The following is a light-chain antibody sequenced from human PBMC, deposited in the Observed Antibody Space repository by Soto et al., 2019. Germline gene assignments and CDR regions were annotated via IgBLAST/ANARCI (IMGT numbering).Light chain of an antibody. Sequence: DIQMTQSPSSLSASLGDRVTITCRASQTISTNVTWYQQKPGKAPKALISDASTLQSGVPSRFSGSGSGTDFTLIISSLQPEDVATYYCQQSFSSLLSFGGGTQVEIK. CDR2: DAS. CDR3: QQSFSSLLS. CDR1: QTISTN. V-gene: IGKV1-39*01. J-gene: IGKJ4*01.